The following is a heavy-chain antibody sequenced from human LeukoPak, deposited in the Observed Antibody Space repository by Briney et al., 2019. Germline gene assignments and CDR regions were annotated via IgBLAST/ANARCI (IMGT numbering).Heavy chain of an antibody. CDR3: LASGGY. J-gene: IGHJ4*02. CDR2: IKPDGSEK. D-gene: IGHD6-25*01. CDR1: GFTFDDYT. Sequence: GGSLRLSCAASGFTFDDYTMHWVRQAPGKGLEWVANIKPDGSEKYYVDSVKGRFTISRDNAKNSLYLQMSSLRAEDTAVYYCLASGGYWGQGTLVTVSS. V-gene: IGHV3-7*01.